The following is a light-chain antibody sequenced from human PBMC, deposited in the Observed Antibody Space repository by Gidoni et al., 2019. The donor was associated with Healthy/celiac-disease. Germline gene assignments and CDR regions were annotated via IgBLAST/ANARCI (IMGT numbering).Light chain of an antibody. CDR2: DAS. Sequence: IVLTQSPATLSLSPVERATLSCRASQSVSSYLAWYQQKPGQAPRLLIYDASNRATGIPARFSGSGSGTDFTLTISSLEPEDFAVYYCQQRSKIFGQGTKLEIK. J-gene: IGKJ2*01. V-gene: IGKV3-11*01. CDR3: QQRSKI. CDR1: QSVSSY.